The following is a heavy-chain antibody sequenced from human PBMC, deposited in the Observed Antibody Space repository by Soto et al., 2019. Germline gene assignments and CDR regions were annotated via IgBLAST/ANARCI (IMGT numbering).Heavy chain of an antibody. Sequence: QVQLVQSGAEVKKPGSSVKVSCKASGGTFSSYAISWVRQAPGQGLEWMGGIIPILGTANYAQKFQGRVTCNVEEATSTDCMARRSLRSEDTAVYYRASAMGAGETDYYYYGMDVWGRGTTVTVSS. CDR3: ASAMGAGETDYYYYGMDV. J-gene: IGHJ6*02. CDR2: IIPILGTA. D-gene: IGHD1-26*01. CDR1: GGTFSSYA. V-gene: IGHV1-69*12.